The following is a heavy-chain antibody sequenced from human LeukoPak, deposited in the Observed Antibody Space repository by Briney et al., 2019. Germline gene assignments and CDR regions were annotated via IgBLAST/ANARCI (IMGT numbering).Heavy chain of an antibody. CDR3: ARLSSSSTLIFFDY. CDR2: IYYSGST. CDR1: GDSISSGGYY. V-gene: IGHV4-31*03. Sequence: PSQTLSLTCTVSGDSISSGGYYWGWIRQHPGKGLEWIGYIYYSGSTYYKPSLKSRVTISVDTSKNQFSLKPSSVTAADTAVYYCARLSSSSTLIFFDYWGQGTLVTVSS. D-gene: IGHD6-6*01. J-gene: IGHJ4*02.